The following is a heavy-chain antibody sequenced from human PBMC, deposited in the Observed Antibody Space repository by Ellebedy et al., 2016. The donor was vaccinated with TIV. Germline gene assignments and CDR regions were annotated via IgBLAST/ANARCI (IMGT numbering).Heavy chain of an antibody. V-gene: IGHV3-7*01. J-gene: IGHJ5*01. CDR2: IYQDGGVQ. CDR1: GFSFRSYW. D-gene: IGHD3-16*01. Sequence: GESLKISCAASGFSFRSYWMSWVRQAPGKGLEWVAHIYQDGGVQYYVDSVKGRFTISRDNADNSLFLQMNSLRAEDTAVYYCARRGSYGEYAVQINSWFDSWGRGTLVTVSS. CDR3: ARRGSYGEYAVQINSWFDS.